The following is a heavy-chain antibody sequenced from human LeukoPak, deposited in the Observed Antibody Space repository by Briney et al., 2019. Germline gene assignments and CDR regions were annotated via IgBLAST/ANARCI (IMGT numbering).Heavy chain of an antibody. J-gene: IGHJ4*02. D-gene: IGHD3-16*01. Sequence: GGSLRLSCAVSGVTNYAISWVRQAPGKGLEWVSVISGSGGSTYYADSVKGRFTISRDTSDNTIYLQMNSLRADDTAVYYCATSPRVTLYVMGDFAYWGQGTLVTVSS. CDR3: ATSPRVTLYVMGDFAY. CDR2: ISGSGGST. CDR1: GVTNYA. V-gene: IGHV3-23*01.